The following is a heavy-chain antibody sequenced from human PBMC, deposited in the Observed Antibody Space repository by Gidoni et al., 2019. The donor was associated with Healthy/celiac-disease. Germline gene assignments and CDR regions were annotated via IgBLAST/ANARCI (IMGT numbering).Heavy chain of an antibody. CDR2: FDPEDGET. D-gene: IGHD2-2*01. CDR1: GYTLTELS. Sequence: QVQLVQSGAEVTTPGASVKVSGKVSGYTLTELSMHRVPQAPGKWLEWMRGFDPEDGETIYAQKFHGRFTMTEDTSTDPAYMELSSLRSEDTAVYYCATKRKYQPLPLFGYWGQGTLVTVSS. V-gene: IGHV1-24*01. J-gene: IGHJ4*02. CDR3: ATKRKYQPLPLFGY.